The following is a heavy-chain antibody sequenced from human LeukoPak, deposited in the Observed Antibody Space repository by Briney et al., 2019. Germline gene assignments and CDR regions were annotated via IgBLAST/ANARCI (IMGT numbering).Heavy chain of an antibody. D-gene: IGHD2-2*01. J-gene: IGHJ4*02. V-gene: IGHV1-69*05. CDR3: ARGGGFYCSSTSCYALLGY. CDR2: IIPIFGTA. Sequence: GSSVKVSCKASGGTFSSYAISWVRQAPGQGLEWMGGIIPIFGTANYAQKFQGRVTITTDESTSTAYMELSSLRSEDTAVYYCARGGGFYCSSTSCYALLGYWGQGTLVTVSS. CDR1: GGTFSSYA.